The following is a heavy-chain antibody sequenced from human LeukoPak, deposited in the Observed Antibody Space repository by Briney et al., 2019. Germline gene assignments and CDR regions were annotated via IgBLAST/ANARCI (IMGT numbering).Heavy chain of an antibody. D-gene: IGHD6-6*01. CDR3: ARGRGQLVLPDPYYYYYMDV. CDR2: INTNTGNP. J-gene: IGHJ6*03. Sequence: ASVKVSCKASGYIFTANYIHWVRQAPGQGLEWVGWINTNTGNPTYAQGFTGRFVFSLDTSVSTAYLQISSLKAEDTAVYYCARGRGQLVLPDPYYYYYMDVWGKGTTVTVSS. CDR1: GYIFTANY. V-gene: IGHV7-4-1*02.